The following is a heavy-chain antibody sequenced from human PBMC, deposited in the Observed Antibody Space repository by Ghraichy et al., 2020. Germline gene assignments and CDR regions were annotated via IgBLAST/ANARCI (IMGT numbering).Heavy chain of an antibody. D-gene: IGHD3-22*01. CDR1: GYTFTSDG. J-gene: IGHJ4*02. CDR3: ARGRHRSGYYY. Sequence: ASVKVSCKASGYTFTSDGITWVRQAPGQGLEWMGWINAYNGDTSYAQNLQGRFTMTTETSRSTAYMELRSLRSDDTAVYFCARGRHRSGYYYWGQGTLVTV. V-gene: IGHV1-18*01. CDR2: INAYNGDT.